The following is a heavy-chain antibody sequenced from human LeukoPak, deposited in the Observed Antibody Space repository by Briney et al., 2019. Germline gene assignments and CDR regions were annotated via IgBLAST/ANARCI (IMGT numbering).Heavy chain of an antibody. J-gene: IGHJ5*02. CDR1: GYTFTGYG. CDR3: ARGGVYCSSTSCYRSWFDP. D-gene: IGHD2-2*01. Sequence: ASVKVSCKASGYTFTGYGISWVRQAPGQGLEWMGWISAYNGNTNYAQKLQGRVTMTTDTSTSTAYMELRSLRSDDTAVYYCARGGVYCSSTSCYRSWFDPWGQGTLVTVSS. V-gene: IGHV1-18*01. CDR2: ISAYNGNT.